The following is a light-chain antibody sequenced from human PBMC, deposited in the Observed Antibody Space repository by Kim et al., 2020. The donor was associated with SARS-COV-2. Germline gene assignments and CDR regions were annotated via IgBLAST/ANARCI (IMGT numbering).Light chain of an antibody. Sequence: EIVLTQSPATLSLSPGERATLSCRASQSVSSQLAWYQQTPGQAPRLLMYDVSNRATGIPDRFSGSGSGTDFTLTISSLEPEDFALYYCQQRYSWPVTFGQGTKVDI. CDR3: QQRYSWPVT. CDR2: DVS. CDR1: QSVSSQ. V-gene: IGKV3-11*01. J-gene: IGKJ1*01.